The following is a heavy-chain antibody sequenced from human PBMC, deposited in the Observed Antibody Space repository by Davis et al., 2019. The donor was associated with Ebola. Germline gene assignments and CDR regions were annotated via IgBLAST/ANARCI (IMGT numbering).Heavy chain of an antibody. CDR3: ARALQYSSSWYRYYYYGMDV. CDR2: INPNSGGT. Sequence: ASVRVSCKASGYTFTGYYMHWVRQAPGQGLEWMGWINPNSGGTNYAQKFQGWVTMTRDTSISTAYMELSRLRSDDTAVYYCARALQYSSSWYRYYYYGMDVWGQGTTVTVSS. CDR1: GYTFTGYY. V-gene: IGHV1-2*04. D-gene: IGHD6-13*01. J-gene: IGHJ6*02.